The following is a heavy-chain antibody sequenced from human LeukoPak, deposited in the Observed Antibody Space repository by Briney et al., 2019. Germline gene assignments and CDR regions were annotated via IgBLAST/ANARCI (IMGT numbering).Heavy chain of an antibody. Sequence: SETLSLTCTVSGGSISSYYWSWIRQPPGKGLEWIGYIYYSGSTNYNPSLKSRVTISVDTSKNQFSLKLSSVPAADTAVYYCARAGHSSGYYYYMDVWGKGTTVTVSS. V-gene: IGHV4-59*01. J-gene: IGHJ6*03. CDR3: ARAGHSSGYYYYMDV. D-gene: IGHD6-19*01. CDR1: GGSISSYY. CDR2: IYYSGST.